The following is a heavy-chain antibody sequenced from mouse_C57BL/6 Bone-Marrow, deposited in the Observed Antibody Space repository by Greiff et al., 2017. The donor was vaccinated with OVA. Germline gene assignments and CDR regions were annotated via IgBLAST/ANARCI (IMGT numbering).Heavy chain of an antibody. CDR2: IYPRSGNT. V-gene: IGHV1-81*01. CDR1: GYTFTSYG. D-gene: IGHD2-10*02. J-gene: IGHJ3*01. Sequence: QVQLQQSGAELARPGASVKLSCKASGYTFTSYGISWVKQRTGQGLEWIGEIYPRSGNTYYNEKFKGKATLTADKSSSTVYMELRSLTYEDAAVYFCAREGGYGNYGDWFAYWGQGTLVTVSA. CDR3: AREGGYGNYGDWFAY.